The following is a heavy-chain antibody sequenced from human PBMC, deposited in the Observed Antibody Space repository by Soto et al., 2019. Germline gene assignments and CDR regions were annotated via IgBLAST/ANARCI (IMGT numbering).Heavy chain of an antibody. Sequence: QVQLVQAGAEVKKPGSSVKVSCKASGGTFSSYAISWVRQAPGQGLEWMGGIIPIFGTANYAQKFQGRVTITADESTSTAYMELSSLRSDDTAVYYCARDLKQQLADYYYYYGMDVWGQGTTVTVSS. CDR3: ARDLKQQLADYYYYYGMDV. D-gene: IGHD6-6*01. V-gene: IGHV1-69*01. CDR2: IIPIFGTA. J-gene: IGHJ6*02. CDR1: GGTFSSYA.